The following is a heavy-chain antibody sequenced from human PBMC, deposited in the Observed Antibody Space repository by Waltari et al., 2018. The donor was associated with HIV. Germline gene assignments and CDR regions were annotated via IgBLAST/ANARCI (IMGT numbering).Heavy chain of an antibody. CDR1: GRSISSSSYY. Sequence: QLQLQESGPGLVKPSETLSLTCTVSGRSISSSSYYRGWIRQPPGKGLEWIGSIYYSGGTYYSPSRKSRVTISVDTSKNQFSLKLSSVTAADTAVYYCARHSRITMIGNWFDPWGQGTLVTVSS. CDR3: ARHSRITMIGNWFDP. J-gene: IGHJ5*02. V-gene: IGHV4-39*01. CDR2: IYYSGGT. D-gene: IGHD3-22*01.